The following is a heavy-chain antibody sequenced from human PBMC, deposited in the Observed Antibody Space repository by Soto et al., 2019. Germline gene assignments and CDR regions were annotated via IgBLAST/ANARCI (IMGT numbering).Heavy chain of an antibody. CDR2: ITSGSSYI. Sequence: GSLRLSCAASGFTFSGYTMNWVRQAPGKGLEWVSSITSGSSYIYYADSVRGRFTISRDNAKNSLYLQINSLRAEDTAMYYCARSSFDYWGQGTLVTVSS. CDR1: GFTFSGYT. CDR3: ARSSFDY. V-gene: IGHV3-21*01. J-gene: IGHJ4*02.